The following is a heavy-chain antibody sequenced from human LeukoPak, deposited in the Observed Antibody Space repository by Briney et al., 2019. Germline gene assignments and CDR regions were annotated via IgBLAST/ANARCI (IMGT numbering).Heavy chain of an antibody. Sequence: GASVKVSCKASGYTFTSYGISWVRQAPGQGLEWMEWISAYNGNTNYAQKPQGRVTMTTDTSTSTAYMELRSLRSDDTAVYYCARDQSLSLAYAPQSSSAPLDYWGQGTLVTVSS. CDR1: GYTFTSYG. CDR2: ISAYNGNT. D-gene: IGHD6-19*01. CDR3: ARDQSLSLAYAPQSSSAPLDY. V-gene: IGHV1-18*04. J-gene: IGHJ4*02.